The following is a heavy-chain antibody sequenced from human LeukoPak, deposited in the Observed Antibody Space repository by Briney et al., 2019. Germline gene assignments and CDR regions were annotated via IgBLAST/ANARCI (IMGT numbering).Heavy chain of an antibody. Sequence: GGSLRLSCAASGFTLSSYWMSWVRQAPGKGLEWVANIKQDGSEKYYVDSVKGRFTISRDNAKNSLYLQMNSLRAEDTAVYYCARDRGSGSYWGQGTLVTVSS. J-gene: IGHJ4*02. CDR1: GFTLSSYW. D-gene: IGHD1-26*01. V-gene: IGHV3-7*04. CDR2: IKQDGSEK. CDR3: ARDRGSGSY.